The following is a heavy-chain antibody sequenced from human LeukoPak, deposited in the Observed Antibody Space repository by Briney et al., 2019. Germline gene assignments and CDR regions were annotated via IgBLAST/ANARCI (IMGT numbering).Heavy chain of an antibody. CDR1: GFTFSSYS. CDR2: ISSSSSTI. CDR3: ARDGLGRGYDPLDY. V-gene: IGHV3-48*04. J-gene: IGHJ4*02. Sequence: GGSLRLSCAASGFTFSSYSMNWVRQAPGKGLEWVSYISSSSSTIYYADSVKGRFTISRDNAKNSLYLQMNSLRAEDTAVYYCARDGLGRGYDPLDYWGQGTLVTVSS. D-gene: IGHD5-12*01.